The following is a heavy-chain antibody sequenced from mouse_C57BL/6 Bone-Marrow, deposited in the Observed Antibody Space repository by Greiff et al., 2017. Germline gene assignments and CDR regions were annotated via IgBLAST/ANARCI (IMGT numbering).Heavy chain of an antibody. CDR2: IHPNSGST. D-gene: IGHD1-1*01. V-gene: IGHV1-64*01. Sequence: VQLQQPGAELVKPGASVKLSCKASGYTFTSYWMHWVKQRPGQGLEWIGMIHPNSGSTNYYEKFKSKATLTVDKSSSTAYMQLSSLTSEDSAVYYCASSSYPFAYWGQGTLVTVSA. CDR1: GYTFTSYW. J-gene: IGHJ3*01. CDR3: ASSSYPFAY.